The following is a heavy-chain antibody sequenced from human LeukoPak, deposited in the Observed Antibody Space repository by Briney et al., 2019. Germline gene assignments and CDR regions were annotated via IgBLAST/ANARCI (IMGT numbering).Heavy chain of an antibody. V-gene: IGHV5-51*01. CDR3: ARQGSRSSWLDYYYGMDV. CDR2: IYPGDSDT. Sequence: HGESLKISFKGSGYSFTSYWIGWVRQMPGKGLEWMGIIYPGDSDTRYSPSFQGQVTISADKSISTAYLQWSSLKASDTAMYYCARQGSRSSWLDYYYGMDVWGQGTTVTVSS. D-gene: IGHD6-13*01. CDR1: GYSFTSYW. J-gene: IGHJ6*02.